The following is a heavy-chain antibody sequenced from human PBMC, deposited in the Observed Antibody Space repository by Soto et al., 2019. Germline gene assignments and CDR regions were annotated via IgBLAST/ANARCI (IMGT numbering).Heavy chain of an antibody. CDR3: ATNPYSSSWYYYYGMDV. CDR1: GFTFYTYS. D-gene: IGHD6-13*01. Sequence: EVQLVESGGGLVKPGGSLRLSCAASGFTFYTYSMNWVRQAPGKGLEWVSSISSRSTYIYYADSVKGRFNISRDNAKNSLYLQMNSLRAEDTAVYYCATNPYSSSWYYYYGMDVWGQGTTVIVSS. V-gene: IGHV3-21*01. J-gene: IGHJ6*02. CDR2: ISSRSTYI.